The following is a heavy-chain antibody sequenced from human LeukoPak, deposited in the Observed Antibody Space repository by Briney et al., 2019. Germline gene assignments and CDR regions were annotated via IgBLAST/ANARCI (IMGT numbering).Heavy chain of an antibody. Sequence: GGSLRLSCAASGFTVSSNYMSWVRQAPGKGLEWVSVTYSGDSTYYADSVKGRFTISRDNSKNTLYLQMNTLRAEDTAVYYCARLGQGLPPSYYFGMDVWGQGTTVTV. CDR3: ARLGQGLPPSYYFGMDV. V-gene: IGHV3-66*01. D-gene: IGHD6-19*01. CDR2: TYSGDST. J-gene: IGHJ6*02. CDR1: GFTVSSNY.